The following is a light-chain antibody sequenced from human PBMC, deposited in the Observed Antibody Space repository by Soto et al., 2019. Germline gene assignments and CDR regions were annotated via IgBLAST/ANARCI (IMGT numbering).Light chain of an antibody. CDR1: NSDIGAYDF. V-gene: IGLV2-14*03. CDR3: SSYTNTGTLVL. Sequence: QSALTQPASVSGSPGQSITISCTGTNSDIGAYDFVSWYQQHPGEAPKLLIYDVNNWSSGVSPRFSGSKSGNTASLTISGLQPEDEADYFCSSYTNTGTLVLFGGGTKVTVL. CDR2: DVN. J-gene: IGLJ2*01.